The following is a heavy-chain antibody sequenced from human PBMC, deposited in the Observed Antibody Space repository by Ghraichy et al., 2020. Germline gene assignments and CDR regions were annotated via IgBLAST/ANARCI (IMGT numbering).Heavy chain of an antibody. CDR2: IYSGGST. V-gene: IGHV3-53*01. CDR1: GFTVSSNY. J-gene: IGHJ3*02. CDR3: AREGRDGYNRAFDI. D-gene: IGHD5-24*01. Sequence: GGSLRLSCAASGFTVSSNYMSWVRQAPGKGLEWVSVIYSGGSTYYADSVKGRFTISRDNSKNTLYLQMNSLRAEDTAVYYCAREGRDGYNRAFDIWGQGTMVTVSS.